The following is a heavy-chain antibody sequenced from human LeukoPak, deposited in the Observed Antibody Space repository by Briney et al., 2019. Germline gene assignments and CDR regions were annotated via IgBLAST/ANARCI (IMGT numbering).Heavy chain of an antibody. CDR3: ARAPPYYDFWSGYYIRKAYYYGMDV. V-gene: IGHV4-34*01. J-gene: IGHJ6*02. CDR2: INHSGST. Sequence: PSETLSLTCAVYGVSFSGYYWSWIRQPPGKGLEWIGEINHSGSTNYNPSLKSRVTISVDTSKNQFSLKLSSVTAADTAVYYCARAPPYYDFWSGYYIRKAYYYGMDVWGQGTTVTVSS. CDR1: GVSFSGYY. D-gene: IGHD3-3*01.